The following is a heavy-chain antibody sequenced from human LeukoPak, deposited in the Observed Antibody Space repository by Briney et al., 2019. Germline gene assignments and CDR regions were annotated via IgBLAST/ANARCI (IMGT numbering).Heavy chain of an antibody. CDR3: AKDGGYGGTDPGDAFDI. CDR1: GFTFSSYG. CDR2: IRYDGSNK. Sequence: PGGSLRLSCAASGFTFSSYGMHWVRQAPGKGLEWVAFIRYDGSNKYYADSVKGRFTISRDNSKNTLYLQMNSLRAEDTAVYYCAKDGGYGGTDPGDAFDIWGQGTMVTVSS. J-gene: IGHJ3*02. V-gene: IGHV3-30*02. D-gene: IGHD4-23*01.